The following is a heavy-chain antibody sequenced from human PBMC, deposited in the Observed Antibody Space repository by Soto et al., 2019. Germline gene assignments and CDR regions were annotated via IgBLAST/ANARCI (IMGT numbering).Heavy chain of an antibody. Sequence: PSETLSLTCTVSIGSASPHYWSWIRQSPGKGLEWIAYIYFTGSTNYNPSLKSRVTISIDTSTNQFSLKLTSVTAADTAVYYCAKPRRVSIAVAANPYYFDYWGQGTLVTVSS. CDR1: IGSASPHY. D-gene: IGHD6-19*01. CDR2: IYFTGST. CDR3: AKPRRVSIAVAANPYYFDY. J-gene: IGHJ4*02. V-gene: IGHV4-59*02.